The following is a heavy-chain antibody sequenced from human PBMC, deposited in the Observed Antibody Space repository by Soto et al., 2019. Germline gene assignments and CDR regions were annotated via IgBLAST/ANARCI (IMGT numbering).Heavy chain of an antibody. CDR3: ASHRDTYYYYYGMDV. CDR2: IYYSGST. Sequence: SETLSLTCTVSGGSISSGGYYWSWIRQHPGRGLEWIGYIYYSGSTYYNPSLKSRVTISVDTSKNQFSLKLSSVTAADTTVYYCASHRDTYYYYYGMDVWGQGTTVTVSS. J-gene: IGHJ6*02. CDR1: GGSISSGGYY. D-gene: IGHD5-18*01. V-gene: IGHV4-31*03.